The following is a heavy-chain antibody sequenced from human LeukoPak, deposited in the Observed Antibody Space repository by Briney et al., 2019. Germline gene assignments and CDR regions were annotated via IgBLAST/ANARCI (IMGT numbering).Heavy chain of an antibody. CDR3: ARVEQLVGGNNFDH. Sequence: SETLSLTCTVSGGSISSGSYYWSWIRQPAGKGLEWIGRIYTSGSTNYNPSLKSRVTISVDPSKNQFSLKLSSVTAADTAVYYCARVEQLVGGNNFDHWGQGTLVTVSS. CDR1: GGSISSGSYY. D-gene: IGHD6-6*01. V-gene: IGHV4-61*02. J-gene: IGHJ4*02. CDR2: IYTSGST.